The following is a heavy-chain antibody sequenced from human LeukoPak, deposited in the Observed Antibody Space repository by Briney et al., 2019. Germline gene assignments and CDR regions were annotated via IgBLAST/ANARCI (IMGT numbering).Heavy chain of an antibody. CDR3: ARDSGIAVASRHAEKGAFDY. D-gene: IGHD6-19*01. CDR2: INPSSGST. Sequence: GASVKVSCKASGYTFTSYYMHWVRQAPGQGLEWMGIINPSSGSTSYAQKFQDRVTMTRDTSTCTVYMELSSLRSEDTAVYYCARDSGIAVASRHAEKGAFDYWGQGTLVTVSS. V-gene: IGHV1-46*01. J-gene: IGHJ4*02. CDR1: GYTFTSYY.